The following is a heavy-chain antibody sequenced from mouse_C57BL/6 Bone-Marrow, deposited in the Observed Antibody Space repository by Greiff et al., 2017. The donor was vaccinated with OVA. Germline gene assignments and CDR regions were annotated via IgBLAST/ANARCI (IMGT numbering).Heavy chain of an antibody. CDR3: AGDLCYGSSSYAMDY. J-gene: IGHJ4*01. D-gene: IGHD1-1*01. V-gene: IGHV12-3*01. CDR1: GFPFTSGYY. Sequence: QLVQSGPGLVKPSQSLFLSCSTTGFPFTSGYYWILNRQSPGKPLERMGYITHSGETFYNPYLQGPISMTGETSKNQLSLQLISVTTEDTAMYYCAGDLCYGSSSYAMDYWGKGTSVTVSS. CDR2: ITHSGET.